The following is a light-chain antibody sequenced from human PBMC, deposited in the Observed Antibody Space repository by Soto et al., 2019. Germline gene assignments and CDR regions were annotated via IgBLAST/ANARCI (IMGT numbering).Light chain of an antibody. CDR1: SSDVGGYNY. V-gene: IGLV2-8*01. CDR2: EVS. Sequence: QSVLTQPPSASGSPGQSVTISCTGTSSDVGGYNYVFWYQQHLGKAPKLIIYEVSKRPSGVPDRFSGSKSGNTASLTVSGLQAEDEADYYCSSYVGSNNFVFGTGTKVTVL. J-gene: IGLJ1*01. CDR3: SSYVGSNNFV.